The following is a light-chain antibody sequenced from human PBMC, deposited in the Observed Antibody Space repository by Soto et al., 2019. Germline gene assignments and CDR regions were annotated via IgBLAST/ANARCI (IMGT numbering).Light chain of an antibody. CDR2: EVS. CDR3: SSFAGSPVV. CDR1: SSDVGEENY. V-gene: IGLV2-8*01. J-gene: IGLJ2*01. Sequence: QLVLTQPPPASGSPGQSVTITCSGTSSDVGEENYVSWYQQHPGKVPKLILYEVSKRPSGVPDRFSGSRSGNTASLTVSGLQAEDEADYYCSSFAGSPVVFGGGTQLTVL.